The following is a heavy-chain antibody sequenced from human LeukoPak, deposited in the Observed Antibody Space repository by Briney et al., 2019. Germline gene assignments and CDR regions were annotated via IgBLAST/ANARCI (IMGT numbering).Heavy chain of an antibody. Sequence: GGSLRLSCAASGFTFSSYSMLWVRQAPGKGLEWVSSISSSSSYIYYADSVKGRFTISRDNAKNSLYLQMNSLRAEDTAVYYCARVLREHYFDWLFVNGGFDYWGQGTLVTVSS. CDR3: ARVLREHYFDWLFVNGGFDY. V-gene: IGHV3-21*01. J-gene: IGHJ4*02. CDR1: GFTFSSYS. D-gene: IGHD3-9*01. CDR2: ISSSSSYI.